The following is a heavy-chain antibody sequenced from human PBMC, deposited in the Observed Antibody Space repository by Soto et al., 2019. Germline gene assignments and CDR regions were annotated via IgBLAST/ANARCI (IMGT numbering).Heavy chain of an antibody. J-gene: IGHJ4*02. CDR2: ISYDSSNK. D-gene: IGHD2-2*01. CDR3: AKLVIGYCSCNTCDDY. V-gene: IGHV3-30*18. Sequence: VQLLASGGGLIQPGGSLRLSCAASGFTFSYGIHWLSQAPGKGLEWVAYISYDSSNKFYGDSVKGRFTISRDNSKNTQFQQMNSLRAEDTAVYYCAKLVIGYCSCNTCDDYWGQGTLVAVFS. CDR1: GFTFSYG.